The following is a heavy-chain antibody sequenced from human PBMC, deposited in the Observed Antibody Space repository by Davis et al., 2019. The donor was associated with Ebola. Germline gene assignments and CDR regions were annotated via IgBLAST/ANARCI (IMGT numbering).Heavy chain of an antibody. D-gene: IGHD1-14*01. J-gene: IGHJ4*02. CDR3: ARDITGTEGRFDY. V-gene: IGHV3-11*06. Sequence: GGSLRLSCAASGFTLSNYLMSWVGQAPGTGLEPVSYSNTNGHTNYADSVRVRFTISRDNAKNSLFLQMTSLRAEDTAVYYCARDITGTEGRFDYWGQGTLISVSA. CDR1: GFTLSNYL. CDR2: SNTNGHT.